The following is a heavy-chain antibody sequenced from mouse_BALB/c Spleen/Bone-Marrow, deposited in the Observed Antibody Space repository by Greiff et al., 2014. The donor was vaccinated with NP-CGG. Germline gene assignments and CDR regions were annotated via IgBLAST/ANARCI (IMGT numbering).Heavy chain of an antibody. CDR2: IDPANGNT. CDR3: ARWELGRAWFAY. D-gene: IGHD4-1*01. CDR1: GFNIKDTY. V-gene: IGHV14-3*02. J-gene: IGHJ3*01. Sequence: VQLQQSGAELVKPGASVKLSCTASGFNIKDTYMHWVKQRPEQGLEWIGRIDPANGNTKYDPKFQGKATITADTSSNTAYLQLGSLASEDAAVDYCARWELGRAWFAYWGQGTLVTVSA.